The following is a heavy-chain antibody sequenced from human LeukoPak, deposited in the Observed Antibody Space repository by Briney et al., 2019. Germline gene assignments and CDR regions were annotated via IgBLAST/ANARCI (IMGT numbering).Heavy chain of an antibody. V-gene: IGHV4-61*02. CDR1: GDSISSGDYY. J-gene: IGHJ3*02. CDR2: ISSSGST. CDR3: ARGPYSYDSSGAFDI. D-gene: IGHD3-22*01. Sequence: SETLSLTCTVYGDSISSGDYYWSWIRQPAGKGLEWIGRISSSGSTNYNPSLKSRVTISVDTSKNQFSLKLSSVTAADSAVYFCARGPYSYDSSGAFDIWGQGTMVTVSS.